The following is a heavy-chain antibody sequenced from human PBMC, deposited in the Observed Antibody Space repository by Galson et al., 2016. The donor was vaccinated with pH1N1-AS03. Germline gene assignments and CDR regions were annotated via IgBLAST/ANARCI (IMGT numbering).Heavy chain of an antibody. Sequence: SETLSLTCAVSGGSTSSYYWSWIRQPPGKGLEWIGYVYYNGITNYNPSLKSRVTISIDTSKNQFSLKLSSVTAADTAGSYCARGAYDILTGYDNSAPFDYWGRGTLITVSS. CDR1: GGSTSSYY. CDR2: VYYNGIT. V-gene: IGHV4-59*01. J-gene: IGHJ4*02. D-gene: IGHD3-9*01. CDR3: ARGAYDILTGYDNSAPFDY.